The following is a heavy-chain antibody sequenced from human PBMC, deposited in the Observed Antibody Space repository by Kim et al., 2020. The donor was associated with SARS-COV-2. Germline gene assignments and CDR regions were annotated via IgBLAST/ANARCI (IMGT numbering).Heavy chain of an antibody. CDR3: ARGISSYYYYGMDV. V-gene: IGHV1-46*01. D-gene: IGHD2-15*01. J-gene: IGHJ6*02. Sequence: AQKFQGRVTMTRDTSTSTVYMELSSLRSEDTAVYYCARGISSYYYYGMDVWGQGTTVTVSS.